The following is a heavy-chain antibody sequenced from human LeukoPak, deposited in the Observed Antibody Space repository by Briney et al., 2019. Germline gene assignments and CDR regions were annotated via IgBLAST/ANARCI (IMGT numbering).Heavy chain of an antibody. D-gene: IGHD3-9*01. V-gene: IGHV3-23*01. CDR3: PPGYPHPRPFDY. J-gene: IGHJ4*02. Sequence: GGSLRLSCAASGFTFSNYAMNWVRQAPGKGLERVSGIIASGGTTYYADSVKGRFTISRDNSKNTLYLQMNSLRAEDTAVYYCPPGYPHPRPFDYWGQGSLVTVSS. CDR2: IIASGGTT. CDR1: GFTFSNYA.